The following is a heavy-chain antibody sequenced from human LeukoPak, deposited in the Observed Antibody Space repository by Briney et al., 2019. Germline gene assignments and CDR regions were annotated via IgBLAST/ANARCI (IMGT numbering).Heavy chain of an antibody. CDR3: AKEQSSSWLTLYFDY. CDR2: ISANGVDT. V-gene: IGHV3-23*01. J-gene: IGHJ4*02. CDR1: GFTFSNHA. D-gene: IGHD6-13*01. Sequence: GGSPRLSCAASGFTFSNHAMAWVRQAPGKGLEWVSAISANGVDTFYADSVKGRFTISRDNSKNTLYLQMNSLRAEDTAVYYCAKEQSSSWLTLYFDYWGQGTLVTVSS.